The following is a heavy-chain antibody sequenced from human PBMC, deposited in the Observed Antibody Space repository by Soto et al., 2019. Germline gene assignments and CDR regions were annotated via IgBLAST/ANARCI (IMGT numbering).Heavy chain of an antibody. V-gene: IGHV6-1*01. CDR3: ARDWPYSRGWRVKNCFDF. Sequence: PSQTLSLTCAISGDSVSSNSAAWNWIRQSPSRGLEWLGRTYYRSKWYNDYAVSVKSRITINPDTSKNQFSLQLNSVTPEDTAVNYCARDWPYSRGWRVKNCFDFWGQGTRVTVSS. D-gene: IGHD6-19*01. CDR2: TYYRSKWYN. CDR1: GDSVSSNSAA. J-gene: IGHJ5*01.